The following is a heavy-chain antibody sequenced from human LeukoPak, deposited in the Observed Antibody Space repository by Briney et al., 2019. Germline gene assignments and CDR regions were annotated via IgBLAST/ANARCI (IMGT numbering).Heavy chain of an antibody. CDR3: AAGQDAFDI. V-gene: IGHV1-58*02. CDR1: GFTFTSSA. Sequence: GASVKVSCKASGFTFTSSAMQWVRQARGQRFEWIGWIVVGSGNTNYAQKFQERVTITRDMSTSTAYMELGSLRSEDTAVYYCAAGQDAFDIWGQGTMVTVSS. CDR2: IVVGSGNT. J-gene: IGHJ3*02.